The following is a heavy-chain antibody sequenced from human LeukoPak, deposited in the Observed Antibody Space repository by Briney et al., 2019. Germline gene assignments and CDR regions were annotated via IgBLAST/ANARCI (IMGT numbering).Heavy chain of an antibody. D-gene: IGHD3-22*01. CDR2: INHSGST. CDR3: ARGVYYDSSGYYYFDY. V-gene: IGHV4-34*01. Sequence: SGTLSLTCAVYGGSFSGYYWSWIRQPPGKGLEWIGEINHSGSTNYNPSLKSRVTISVDTSKNQFSLKLSSVTAADTAVYYCARGVYYDSSGYYYFDYWGQGTLVTVSS. J-gene: IGHJ4*02. CDR1: GGSFSGYY.